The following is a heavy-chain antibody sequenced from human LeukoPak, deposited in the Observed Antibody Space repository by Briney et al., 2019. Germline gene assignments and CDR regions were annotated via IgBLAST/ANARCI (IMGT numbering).Heavy chain of an antibody. CDR1: GGTFSSYA. Sequence: ASVKVSCKASGGTFSSYAISWVRQAPGQGLEWMGGIIPIFGTANYAQNFQGRVTITTDESTSTAYMELSSLRSEDTAVYYCARRSNNWFDPWGQGTLVTVSS. V-gene: IGHV1-69*05. CDR2: IIPIFGTA. CDR3: ARRSNNWFDP. J-gene: IGHJ5*02.